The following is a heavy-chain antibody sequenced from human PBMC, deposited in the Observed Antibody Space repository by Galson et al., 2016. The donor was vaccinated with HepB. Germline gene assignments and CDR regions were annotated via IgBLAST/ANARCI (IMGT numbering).Heavy chain of an antibody. D-gene: IGHD1-26*01. CDR2: ISSALSPI. J-gene: IGHJ3*01. V-gene: IGHV3-48*02. CDR1: GFTFSNLG. CDR3: ARELVRSAFDL. Sequence: SLRLSCAASGFTFSNLGVNWVRQAPGKGLQWVSYISSALSPIYYADSVMGRFSISRDNAKNSVYLQMNSLRDEDTAVYYCARELVRSAFDLWGQGTMVTVSS.